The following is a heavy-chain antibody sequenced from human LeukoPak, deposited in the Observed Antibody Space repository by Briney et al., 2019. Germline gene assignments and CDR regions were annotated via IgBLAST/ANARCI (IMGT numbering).Heavy chain of an antibody. CDR1: GYTLTELF. CDR2: FDPEDGET. V-gene: IGHV1-24*01. CDR3: ATAGYYYYGMDV. Sequence: ASVKVSCKVSGYTLTELFMHWVRQAPGKGLEWMGGFDPEDGETIYAQKFQGRVTMTEDTSTDTAYMELSSLRSEDTAVYYCATAGYYYYGMDVWGQGTTVTVSS. J-gene: IGHJ6*02.